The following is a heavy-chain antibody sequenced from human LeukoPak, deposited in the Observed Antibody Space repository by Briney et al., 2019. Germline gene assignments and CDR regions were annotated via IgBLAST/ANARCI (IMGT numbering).Heavy chain of an antibody. CDR2: INPNSGGT. V-gene: IGHV1-2*02. D-gene: IGHD3-10*01. J-gene: IGHJ6*02. CDR1: GYTFTGYY. CDR3: ARGTMVRGVNVGMDV. Sequence: ASVKVSCKASGYTFTGYYMHWVRQAPGQGLEWMGWINPNSGGTNYAQKFQGRVTMTRDTSISTAYMELSRLRSDDSAVYYCARGTMVRGVNVGMDVWGQGTTVTVSS.